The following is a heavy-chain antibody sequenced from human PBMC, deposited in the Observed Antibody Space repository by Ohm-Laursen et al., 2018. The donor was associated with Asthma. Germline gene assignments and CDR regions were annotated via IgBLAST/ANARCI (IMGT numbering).Heavy chain of an antibody. CDR2: ISYDGSNK. V-gene: IGHV3-30*03. CDR3: ARETVLGSQQLSYFDLDV. J-gene: IGHJ6*02. Sequence: SLRLSCAAPGFTFSSYGMHWVRQAPGKGLEWVAVISYDGSNKYYADSVKGRFTISRDNSKNTLYLQMNSLRAEDTAVYYCARETVLGSQQLSYFDLDVWGQGTTVTVSS. D-gene: IGHD3-16*02. CDR1: GFTFSSYG.